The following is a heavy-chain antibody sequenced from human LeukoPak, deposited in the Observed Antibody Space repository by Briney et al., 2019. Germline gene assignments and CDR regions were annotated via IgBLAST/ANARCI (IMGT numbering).Heavy chain of an antibody. Sequence: SVKVSCKASGGTFRSYAISWVRQAPGQGLEWMGRIIPILGIANYAQKFQGRVTITADKSTSTAYMELSSLRSEDTAVYYCARRIAAAGTGFDYWGQGTLVTVSS. CDR3: ARRIAAAGTGFDY. J-gene: IGHJ4*02. CDR1: GGTFRSYA. CDR2: IIPILGIA. V-gene: IGHV1-69*04. D-gene: IGHD6-13*01.